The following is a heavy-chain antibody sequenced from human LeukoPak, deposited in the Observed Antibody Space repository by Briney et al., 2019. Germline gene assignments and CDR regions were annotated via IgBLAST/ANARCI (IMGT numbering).Heavy chain of an antibody. D-gene: IGHD4-11*01. Sequence: GGSLRLSWAASGFTFSSYSMTWVRQAPGKGLEWVSSISSSSSYIYYADSVKGRFTISRDNAKNSLYLQMNSLRAEDTAVYYCARLTYSYYGMDVWGQGTTVTVSS. J-gene: IGHJ6*02. V-gene: IGHV3-21*01. CDR3: ARLTYSYYGMDV. CDR2: ISSSSSYI. CDR1: GFTFSSYS.